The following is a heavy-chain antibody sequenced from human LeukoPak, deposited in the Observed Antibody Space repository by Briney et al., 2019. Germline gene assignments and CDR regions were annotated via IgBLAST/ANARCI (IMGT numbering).Heavy chain of an antibody. CDR1: GGTFSSYA. D-gene: IGHD1-26*01. CDR3: ARAREFGGRYNFDS. CDR2: IIPILGIA. Sequence: GSSVKVSCKASGGTFSSYAISWVRQAPGQGLEWMGRIIPILGIANYAQKFQGRVTITADKSTSTAYMELSSLRSEDTAVYYCARAREFGGRYNFDSWGQGTLVTVSS. J-gene: IGHJ4*02. V-gene: IGHV1-69*04.